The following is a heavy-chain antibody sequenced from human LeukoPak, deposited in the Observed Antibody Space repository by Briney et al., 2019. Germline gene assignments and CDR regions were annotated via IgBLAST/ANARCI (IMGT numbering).Heavy chain of an antibody. D-gene: IGHD4-17*01. V-gene: IGHV1-18*01. Sequence: ASVKVSCKASGYTFTNYAATWVRQAPGQGLEWMGWISTYSGNTKYAQKLQGRVTMTTDTSTSTAYMELRSLRSDDTAVYYCARARSDTTVIYYFDYWGQGTLVTVSS. CDR1: GYTFTNYA. CDR2: ISTYSGNT. J-gene: IGHJ4*02. CDR3: ARARSDTTVIYYFDY.